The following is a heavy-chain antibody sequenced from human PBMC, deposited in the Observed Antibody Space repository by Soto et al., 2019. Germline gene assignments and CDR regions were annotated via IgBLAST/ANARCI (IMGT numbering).Heavy chain of an antibody. CDR1: GFIFSDNY. CDR2: ISTNSINI. D-gene: IGHD1-26*01. J-gene: IGHJ4*02. Sequence: QVQLVESGGGLVKPGGSLRLSCAVSGFIFSDNYMSWIRQAPGKGLEWVSYISTNSINIYYADSVKGRFTISRDNGKTSLYPQMNCLRAEDTAMYYCASARAGSGRSFDNWGQGTLVTVSS. CDR3: ASARAGSGRSFDN. V-gene: IGHV3-11*01.